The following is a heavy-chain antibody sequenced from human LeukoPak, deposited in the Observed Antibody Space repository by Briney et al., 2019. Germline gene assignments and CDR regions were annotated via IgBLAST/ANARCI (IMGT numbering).Heavy chain of an antibody. D-gene: IGHD3-22*01. CDR1: GYTFTSYG. J-gene: IGHJ3*02. V-gene: IGHV1-69*04. CDR3: ARDLITMLGVDI. CDR2: IIPILGIA. Sequence: ASVKVSCKASGYTFTSYGISWVRQAPGQGLEWMGRIIPILGIANYAQKFQGRVTITADKSTSTAYMELSSLRSEDTAVYYCARDLITMLGVDIWGQGTMVTVSS.